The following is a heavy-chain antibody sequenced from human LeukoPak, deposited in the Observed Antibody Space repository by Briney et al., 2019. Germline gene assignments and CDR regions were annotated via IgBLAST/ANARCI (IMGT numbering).Heavy chain of an antibody. D-gene: IGHD5-18*01. CDR2: INSDGYST. CDR3: ARVDTAMVRTYDY. J-gene: IGHJ4*02. CDR1: GFTFDDYA. V-gene: IGHV3-74*01. Sequence: PGRSLRLSCAASGFTFDDYAMHWVRQPPGKGLVWVSRINSDGYSTSYADSVKGRFTISRDNAKNTLYLQMNSLRAEDTAIYYCARVDTAMVRTYDYWGQGTLVTVSS.